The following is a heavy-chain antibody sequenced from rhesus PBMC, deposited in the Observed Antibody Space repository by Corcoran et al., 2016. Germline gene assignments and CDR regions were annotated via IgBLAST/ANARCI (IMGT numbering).Heavy chain of an antibody. CDR1: GGSISRNY. J-gene: IGHJ4*01. CDR3: ARGVLIVVATYFDY. D-gene: IGHD2-21*01. V-gene: IGHV4-173*01. CDR2: ISVRSGST. Sequence: QLQLQESGPGLVKPSETLSLTCAVSGGSISRNYWIWIRQSPGQGMEWIGLISVRSGSTDYNPSLKSRVTISTDTSKNQFSLELSSVTAADTAVYYCARGVLIVVATYFDYWGQGVLVTVSS.